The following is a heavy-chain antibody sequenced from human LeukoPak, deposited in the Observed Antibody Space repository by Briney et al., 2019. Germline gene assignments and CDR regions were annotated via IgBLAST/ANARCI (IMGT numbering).Heavy chain of an antibody. Sequence: ASVKVSCKASGYTFTSYDINWVRQATGQGLEWMGWMNPNRGNTGYAQKFQGRVTMTRNTSISTAYMELSSLRSEDTAVDYCARGDGVVVVPAAIDYWGQGTLVTVSS. V-gene: IGHV1-8*01. D-gene: IGHD2-2*01. CDR1: GYTFTSYD. CDR2: MNPNRGNT. CDR3: ARGDGVVVVPAAIDY. J-gene: IGHJ4*02.